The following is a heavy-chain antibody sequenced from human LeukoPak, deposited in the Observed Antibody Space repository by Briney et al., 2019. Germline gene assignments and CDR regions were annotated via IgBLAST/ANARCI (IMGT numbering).Heavy chain of an antibody. CDR3: ARWVTVRLRCRRFDY. V-gene: IGHV4-34*01. J-gene: IGHJ4*02. CDR2: INHSGST. CDR1: GGSFSGYY. D-gene: IGHD4-17*01. Sequence: SETLSLTCAVYGGSFSGYYWSWIRQPPGKGLEWIGEINHSGSTNYNPSLKSRVTISVDTSKNQFSLKLSSVTAADTAVYYCARWVTVRLRCRRFDYWGQGTLVTVSS.